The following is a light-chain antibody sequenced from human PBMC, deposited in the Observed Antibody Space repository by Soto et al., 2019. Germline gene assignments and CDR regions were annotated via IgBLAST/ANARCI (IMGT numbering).Light chain of an antibody. CDR2: DAS. CDR3: KQYDNPALT. CDR1: QDISNY. V-gene: IGKV1-33*01. J-gene: IGKJ4*01. Sequence: DIQMTQSPSSLSASVGDRVTITCQASQDISNYLNWYQQKPGKAHKLLIYDASNLETGVQSRFSGSGSGTDFTFTIRSLQPEDIATYYCKQYDNPALTFGGGTKVDIK.